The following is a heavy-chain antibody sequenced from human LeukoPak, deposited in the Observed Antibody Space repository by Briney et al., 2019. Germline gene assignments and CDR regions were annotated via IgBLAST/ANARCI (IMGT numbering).Heavy chain of an antibody. CDR2: ISHGGIP. Sequence: SETLSLTCTVSGDSISRNIYYWGWIRQPPGKGLEWIGSISHGGIPSYNAPLKGRATIFADMSKNQFSLILTSVTAADTALYYCASHPYSRDLSGPCDPWGQGTLVTGSS. CDR3: ASHPYSRDLSGPCDP. V-gene: IGHV4-39*01. D-gene: IGHD3-22*01. CDR1: GDSISRNIYY. J-gene: IGHJ5*02.